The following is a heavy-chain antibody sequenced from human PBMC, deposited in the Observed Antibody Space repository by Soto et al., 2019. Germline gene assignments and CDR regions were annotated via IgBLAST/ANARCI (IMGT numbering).Heavy chain of an antibody. D-gene: IGHD1-26*01. CDR1: GDSMTKYY. J-gene: IGHJ4*02. Sequence: QVQLQESGPGLVKPSETLSLTCTVSGDSMTKYYWSWIRQPAGKGLERIGRVYTSGSTNYNPSLKSRVTMSIDTSNNHFSLDLRSVTAADTAVYYCARTVGAAYYFDFWGQGALVTVSS. CDR3: ARTVGAAYYFDF. CDR2: VYTSGST. V-gene: IGHV4-4*07.